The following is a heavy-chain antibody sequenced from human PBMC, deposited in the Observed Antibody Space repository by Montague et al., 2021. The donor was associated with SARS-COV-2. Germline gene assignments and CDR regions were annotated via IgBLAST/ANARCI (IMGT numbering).Heavy chain of an antibody. D-gene: IGHD3-9*01. CDR1: GGSFSGYY. Sequence: SETLSLTCAVYGGSFSGYYWSWIRQPPGKGLEWIGEINHSGSTNYNPYPKSRVTISVDPSKNQFSLKLSSVPAADTAVYYCASERYSFSLTRGSTWFAPWGQGTRVTVSS. J-gene: IGHJ5*02. V-gene: IGHV4-34*01. CDR2: INHSGST. CDR3: ASERYSFSLTRGSTWFAP.